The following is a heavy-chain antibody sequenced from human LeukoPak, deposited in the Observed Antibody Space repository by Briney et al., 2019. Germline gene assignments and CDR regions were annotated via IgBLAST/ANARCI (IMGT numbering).Heavy chain of an antibody. Sequence: GGSLRLSCAASGITFNNFGMRWVRQAPGKGREWVSSISNGGDHKFYADSVRGRFTISRDNSKNTLYLQMDSLRAEDTAVYYCAKVISSYSSFDSYWGQGTLVTVSS. J-gene: IGHJ4*02. V-gene: IGHV3-23*01. D-gene: IGHD5-12*01. CDR1: GITFNNFG. CDR2: ISNGGDHK. CDR3: AKVISSYSSFDSY.